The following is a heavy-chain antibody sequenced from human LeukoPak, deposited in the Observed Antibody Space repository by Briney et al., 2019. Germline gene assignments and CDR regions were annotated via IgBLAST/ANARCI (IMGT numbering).Heavy chain of an antibody. V-gene: IGHV3-7*01. CDR2: TNRDGSEK. J-gene: IGHJ3*02. CDR3: AGDSAGCRGCAFDI. D-gene: IGHD2-2*01. Sequence: GGSLRLSCAASEFTFTNFWMSWVRQAPGKGLEWVAHTNRDGSEKYYVDSVKGRVTISRDNAMNFLYLQLNSLRVDDTAVYYCAGDSAGCRGCAFDIWGQGTVVTVSS. CDR1: EFTFTNFW.